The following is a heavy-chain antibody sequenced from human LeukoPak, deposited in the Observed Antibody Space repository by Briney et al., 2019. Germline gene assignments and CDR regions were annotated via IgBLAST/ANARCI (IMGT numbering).Heavy chain of an antibody. J-gene: IGHJ4*01. V-gene: IGHV3-11*04. CDR3: ATYGSGSGTFFDS. D-gene: IGHD3-10*01. CDR2: ISDSGSTI. CDR1: GYMFSDYY. Sequence: GGSLRLSCAASGYMFSDYYMSWLRQAPEKGLEWLSYISDSGSTIYYADSVKGRFTVSRDNAKSSLYLQMNNLRAEDPALYYCATYGSGSGTFFDSWGQGTLVTVSS.